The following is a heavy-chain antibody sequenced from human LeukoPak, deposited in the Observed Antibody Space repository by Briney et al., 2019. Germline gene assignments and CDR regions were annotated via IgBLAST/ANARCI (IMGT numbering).Heavy chain of an antibody. V-gene: IGHV4-61*01. CDR2: IYYSGST. D-gene: IGHD3-10*02. Sequence: PSETLSLTCTVSGGSVTSSTHYWAWIRQPPGKGLEWIGYIYYSGSTNYNPSLKSRVTISVNTSKNQFSLKLSSVTAADTAVYYCAREDYYARFDLWGRGTLVTVSS. CDR1: GGSVTSSTHY. CDR3: AREDYYARFDL. J-gene: IGHJ2*01.